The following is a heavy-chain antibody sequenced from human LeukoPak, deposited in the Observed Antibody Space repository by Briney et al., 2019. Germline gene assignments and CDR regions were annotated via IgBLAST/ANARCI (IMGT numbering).Heavy chain of an antibody. CDR2: INHSGST. D-gene: IGHD3-10*01. J-gene: IGHJ5*02. CDR1: GGSFSGYY. V-gene: IGHV4-34*01. Sequence: SETLSLTCAVYGGSFSGYYWSWIRQPPGKGLEWIGEINHSGSTNYNPSLKSRVTISVDTSKNQFSLKLSSVNAADTAVYYCARSFYYYGSGSYFGGPNWFDPWGQGTLVTVSS. CDR3: ARSFYYYGSGSYFGGPNWFDP.